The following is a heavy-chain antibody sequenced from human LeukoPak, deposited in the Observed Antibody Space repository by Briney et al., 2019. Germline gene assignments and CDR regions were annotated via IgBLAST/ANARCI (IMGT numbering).Heavy chain of an antibody. V-gene: IGHV3-30*18. D-gene: IGHD6-13*01. J-gene: IGHJ1*01. CDR2: ISYDGSNK. CDR3: AKEDIAATLYFQH. CDR1: GFTFSSHG. Sequence: GGSLRLSCAASGFTFSSHGMHWVRQAPGKGLEWVAVISYDGSNKYYADSVKGRFTISRDNSKNTLYLQMNSLRAEDTAVYYCAKEDIAATLYFQHWGQGTLVTVSS.